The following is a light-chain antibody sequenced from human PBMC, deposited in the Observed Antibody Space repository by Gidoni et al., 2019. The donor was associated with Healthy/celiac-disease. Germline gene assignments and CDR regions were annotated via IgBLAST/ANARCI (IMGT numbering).Light chain of an antibody. CDR1: KLGDKY. V-gene: IGLV3-1*01. Sequence: SYELTQPPSVSVSPGPTASITCSGDKLGDKYACWYQQKPGQSPVLVLYQDSKRPSGIPERFSGSNSGNTATLTILGTQAIDEADYYCQAWDSSTVVFGGGTKLTVL. CDR2: QDS. CDR3: QAWDSSTVV. J-gene: IGLJ2*01.